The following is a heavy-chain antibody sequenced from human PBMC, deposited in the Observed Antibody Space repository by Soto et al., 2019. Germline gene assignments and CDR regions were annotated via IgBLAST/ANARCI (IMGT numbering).Heavy chain of an antibody. CDR3: TKEGAFSGWFDS. CDR1: SGSINNYY. Sequence: QVELQESGPGLVKPSETLSLTCTVSSGSINNYYWSWIRQPPGRGLEWIGYIYYSGSTAYNPSLKSRVTISLDTSKNQFSLKRTSVTAADTAVYYCTKEGAFSGWFDSWGPGTLVTVSS. J-gene: IGHJ5*01. CDR2: IYYSGST. V-gene: IGHV4-59*01. D-gene: IGHD3-10*01.